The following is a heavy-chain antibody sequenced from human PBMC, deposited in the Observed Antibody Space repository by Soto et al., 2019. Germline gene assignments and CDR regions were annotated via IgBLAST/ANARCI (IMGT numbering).Heavy chain of an antibody. CDR2: IWYDGSNK. J-gene: IGHJ4*02. Sequence: QVQLVESGGGVVQPGRSLRLSCAASGFTFSSYGIHWVRQAPGKGLELVAVIWYDGSNKYYADSVKGRFTISRDNSKNTLYLQMNRLRAEDTAVYYCARDCAGYSSGWYQRGGFDYWGQGTLVTVSS. CDR3: ARDCAGYSSGWYQRGGFDY. D-gene: IGHD6-19*01. V-gene: IGHV3-33*01. CDR1: GFTFSSYG.